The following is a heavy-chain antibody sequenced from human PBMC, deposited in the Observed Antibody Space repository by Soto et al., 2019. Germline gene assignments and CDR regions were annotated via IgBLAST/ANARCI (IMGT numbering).Heavy chain of an antibody. D-gene: IGHD2-2*01. CDR3: ARIGDSTRYFDL. V-gene: IGHV1-69*01. J-gene: IGHJ2*01. CDR1: GGNFSSYA. Sequence: QVQLVQSGAEVKKPGSSVKVCCKASGGNFSSYAISWVRQAPGQGLEWMGGIIPIFGTANYAQKFQGRVTITADESTSTAYMELSSLISEDTAVYYCARIGDSTRYFDLWGRGTLVTVSS. CDR2: IIPIFGTA.